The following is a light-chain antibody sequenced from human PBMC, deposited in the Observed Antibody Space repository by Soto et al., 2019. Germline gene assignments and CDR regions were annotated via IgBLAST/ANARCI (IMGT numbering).Light chain of an antibody. CDR1: QSVSSH. CDR3: QQRSDRLPIT. CDR2: DAS. V-gene: IGKV3-11*01. Sequence: EIVLTQSPATLSLSPGERGNLPCRASQSVSSHLAWYQQKPGQAPRLLIYDASKRPTGIPARFSGSGSGTDFTLTISSLEPEDSAVYYCQQRSDRLPITFGQGTKVDI. J-gene: IGKJ1*01.